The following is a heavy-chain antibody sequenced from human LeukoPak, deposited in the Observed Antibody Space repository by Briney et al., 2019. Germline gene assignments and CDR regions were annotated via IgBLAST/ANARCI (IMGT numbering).Heavy chain of an antibody. CDR1: GVSIRGYY. CDR3: ARASDTAMVHFDY. D-gene: IGHD5-18*01. Sequence: SETLSLTCTVSGVSIRGYYWSWIRQPPGKGLEWIGCIYSSGTTNYNPSLKSRVTISVDTSKNQFSLKLSSVTAADTAVYYCARASDTAMVHFDYWGQGTLVTVSS. J-gene: IGHJ4*02. CDR2: IYSSGTT. V-gene: IGHV4-59*12.